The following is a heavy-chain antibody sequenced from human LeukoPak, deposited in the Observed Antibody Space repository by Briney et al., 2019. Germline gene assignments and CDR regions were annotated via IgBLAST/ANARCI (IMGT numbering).Heavy chain of an antibody. CDR1: GYTFTSYG. Sequence: ASVKVSCKASGYTFTSYGISWVRQAPGQGLEWMGWISAYNGDTNYAQKLQGRVTMTTDTSTSTAYMELRSLRSDDTAVYYCARGLGYYGSGSYPDYWGQGTLVTVSS. J-gene: IGHJ4*02. D-gene: IGHD3-10*01. CDR3: ARGLGYYGSGSYPDY. CDR2: ISAYNGDT. V-gene: IGHV1-18*01.